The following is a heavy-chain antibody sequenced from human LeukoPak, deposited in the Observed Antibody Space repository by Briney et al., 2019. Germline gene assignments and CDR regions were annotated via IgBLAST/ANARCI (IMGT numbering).Heavy chain of an antibody. CDR2: INPNIGGT. V-gene: IGHV1-2*02. CDR1: GYTFTGYY. J-gene: IGHJ5*02. CDR3: AREGPLRLPYFDP. Sequence: ASVKVSCKASGYTFTGYYIHWVRQAPAQGLEWMGGINPNIGGTNYAQKFQGRVTMTRDTSISTAYMELSSLRSDDTAVYYCAREGPLRLPYFDPWGQGTLVTVSS. D-gene: IGHD5/OR15-5a*01.